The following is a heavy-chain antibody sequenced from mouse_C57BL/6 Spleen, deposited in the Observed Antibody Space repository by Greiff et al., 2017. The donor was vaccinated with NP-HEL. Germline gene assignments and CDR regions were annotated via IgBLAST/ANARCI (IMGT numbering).Heavy chain of an antibody. CDR1: GFTFSSYT. Sequence: EVKVEESGGGLVKPGGSLKLSCAASGFTFSSYTMSWVRQTPEKRLEWVATISGGGGNTYYPDSVKGRFTISRDNAKNTLYLQMSSLRSEDTALYYCARLGDYYGSSYVVIDYWGQGTTLTVSS. CDR2: ISGGGGNT. D-gene: IGHD1-1*01. J-gene: IGHJ2*01. V-gene: IGHV5-9*01. CDR3: ARLGDYYGSSYVVIDY.